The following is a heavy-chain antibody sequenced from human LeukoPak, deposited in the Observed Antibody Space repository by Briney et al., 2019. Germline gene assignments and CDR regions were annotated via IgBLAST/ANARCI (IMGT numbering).Heavy chain of an antibody. V-gene: IGHV4-30-4*08. J-gene: IGHJ5*02. CDR2: IYYSGST. D-gene: IGHD5/OR15-5a*01. CDR3: ARSTNWFDP. Sequence: SETLSLTCTVSGSSISRGDYNWNWIRQPPGKGLEWIGYIYYSGSTYYNPSLKSRVTISVDTSKNQFSLKLSSVTAADTAVYYCARSTNWFDPWGQGTLVTVSS. CDR1: GSSISRGDYN.